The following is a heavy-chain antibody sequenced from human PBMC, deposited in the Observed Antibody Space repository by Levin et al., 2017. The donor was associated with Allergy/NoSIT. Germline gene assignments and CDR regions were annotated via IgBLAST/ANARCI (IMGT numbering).Heavy chain of an antibody. CDR1: GGSISSINW. CDR2: IYHSGRT. Sequence: SETLSLTCAVSGGSISSINWWTWLRQPPGKGLEWIGEIYHSGRTNYNQSLKTRITISVDKSKNQFSLKMNSVTAADTALYYCARSGDSYGDYGYWGQGILVSVSS. V-gene: IGHV4-4*02. J-gene: IGHJ4*02. D-gene: IGHD4-17*01. CDR3: ARSGDSYGDYGY.